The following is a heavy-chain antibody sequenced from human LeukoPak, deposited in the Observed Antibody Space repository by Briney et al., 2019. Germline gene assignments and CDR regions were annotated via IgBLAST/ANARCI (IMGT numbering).Heavy chain of an antibody. V-gene: IGHV4-34*01. CDR1: GGSFSGYY. CDR2: ITHSGST. D-gene: IGHD6-19*01. J-gene: IGHJ4*02. Sequence: SETLSLTCAVYGGSFSGYYWIWIRQPPGKGLEWIGEITHSGSTNYNPSPKSRVTISVDTSKNQFSLKLSSVTAADTAVYYCARGVTEAPTGIAVARYYFDYWGQGTLVTVSS. CDR3: ARGVTEAPTGIAVARYYFDY.